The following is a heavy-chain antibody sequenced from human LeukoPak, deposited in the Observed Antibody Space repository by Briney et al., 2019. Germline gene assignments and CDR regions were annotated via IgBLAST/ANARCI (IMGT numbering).Heavy chain of an antibody. CDR2: IIPIFGTA. V-gene: IGHV1-69*13. J-gene: IGHJ4*02. CDR3: AREPHYCGGDCYYFDY. Sequence: RWASVKVPCKASGGTFSSYAISWVRQAPGQGLEWMGGIIPIFGTANYAQKFQGRVTITADESTSTAYMELSSLRSEDTAVYYCAREPHYCGGDCYYFDYWGQGTLVTVSS. D-gene: IGHD2-21*02. CDR1: GGTFSSYA.